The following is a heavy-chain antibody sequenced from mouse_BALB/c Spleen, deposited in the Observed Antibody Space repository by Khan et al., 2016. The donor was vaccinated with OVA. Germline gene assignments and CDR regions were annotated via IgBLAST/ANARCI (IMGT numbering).Heavy chain of an antibody. CDR1: GFTFSSYS. V-gene: IGHV5-6*01. CDR3: ADHVTGSFAC. Sequence: EVELVESGGDLVKPGGSLKLSCAASGFTFSSYSMSWVRQTPDKRLEWVASISSGGDYTYYPDSVKGRFTISRDNAKNNLYLQMNDLKSEDTAMYYCADHVTGSFACWGQGTLVTVSA. J-gene: IGHJ3*01. CDR2: ISSGGDYT.